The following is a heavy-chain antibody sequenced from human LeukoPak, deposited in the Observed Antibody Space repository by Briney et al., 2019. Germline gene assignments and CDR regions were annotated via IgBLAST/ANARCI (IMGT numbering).Heavy chain of an antibody. V-gene: IGHV1-2*02. J-gene: IGHJ6*02. Sequence: ASVKVSCKASGYTFTGYYMHWVRQAPGQGLEWMGWINPNSGGTNYAQKFQGRVTMTRDTSISTAYMELSRLRSDDTPVYYCARVDSSSWYGYYYYGMDVWGQGTTVTVSS. CDR2: INPNSGGT. D-gene: IGHD6-13*01. CDR1: GYTFTGYY. CDR3: ARVDSSSWYGYYYYGMDV.